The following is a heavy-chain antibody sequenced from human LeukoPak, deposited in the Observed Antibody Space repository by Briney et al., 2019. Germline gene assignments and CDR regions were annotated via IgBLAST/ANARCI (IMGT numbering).Heavy chain of an antibody. CDR1: GFIFNSYA. D-gene: IGHD3-10*01. CDR2: ITGSSSST. V-gene: IGHV3-23*01. CDR3: AKAHYGSGSFYNPADH. Sequence: GGSLRLSCAASGFIFNSYALSWVRQTPGKGLEWVSGITGSSSSTYYADSVKGRFTVSRDNSQNTLFLQMSSLRAEDTAVYYCAKAHYGSGSFYNPADHWGQGALVTVSS. J-gene: IGHJ4*02.